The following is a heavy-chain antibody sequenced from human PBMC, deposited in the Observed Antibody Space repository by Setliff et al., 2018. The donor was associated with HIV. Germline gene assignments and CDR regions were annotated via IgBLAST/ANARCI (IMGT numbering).Heavy chain of an antibody. CDR3: ARGGPAPGARPFYFDY. V-gene: IGHV4-34*01. Sequence: SETLSLTCAVYGGSLSGHYWSWIRQPPGKGLEWIGEINDSGRTNYNPSLKSRGAMSVDTSKNQFSLRLSSVAAADTAVYYCARGGPAPGARPFYFDYWGQGTLVTVSS. CDR2: INDSGRT. J-gene: IGHJ4*01. CDR1: GGSLSGHY. D-gene: IGHD6-13*01.